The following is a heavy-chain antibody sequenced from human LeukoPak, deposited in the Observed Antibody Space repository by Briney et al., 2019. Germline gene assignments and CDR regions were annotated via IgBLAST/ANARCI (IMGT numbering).Heavy chain of an antibody. J-gene: IGHJ4*02. V-gene: IGHV4-39*01. Sequence: PSETLSLTCTVSGGSISSSSYYWGWIRQPPGKGLEWIGSIYYSGSTYYNPSLKSRVTISVDTSKNQFSLKLSSVTAADTAVYYCARSYSYGSPFDYWGQGTLVTVSS. CDR3: ARSYSYGSPFDY. D-gene: IGHD5-18*01. CDR2: IYYSGST. CDR1: GGSISSSSYY.